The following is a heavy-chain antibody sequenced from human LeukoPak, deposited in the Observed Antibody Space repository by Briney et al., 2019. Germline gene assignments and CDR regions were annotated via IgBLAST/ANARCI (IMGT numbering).Heavy chain of an antibody. V-gene: IGHV1-2*02. CDR1: GYTFTGYY. CDR2: INPNSGGT. J-gene: IGHJ4*02. D-gene: IGHD3-22*01. Sequence: ASVKVSCKASGYTFTGYYMHWVRQAPGQGLERMGWINPNSGGTNYAQKFQGRVTMTRDTSISTAYMELSRLRSDDTAVYYCARVGAFVSSGYYYDYWGQGTLVTVSS. CDR3: ARVGAFVSSGYYYDY.